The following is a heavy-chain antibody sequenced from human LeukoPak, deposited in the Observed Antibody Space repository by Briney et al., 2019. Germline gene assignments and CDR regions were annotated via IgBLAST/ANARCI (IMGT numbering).Heavy chain of an antibody. V-gene: IGHV3-30*18. Sequence: GGSLRLSCAASGFTFSSYGMHWVRQAPGKGLEWVAVISYDGSNKYYADSVKGRFTISRDNSKNTLYLQMNSLRAEDTAVYYCAKDEFESSWYTFDYWGQGTLVTVSS. CDR3: AKDEFESSWYTFDY. CDR2: ISYDGSNK. CDR1: GFTFSSYG. J-gene: IGHJ4*02. D-gene: IGHD6-13*01.